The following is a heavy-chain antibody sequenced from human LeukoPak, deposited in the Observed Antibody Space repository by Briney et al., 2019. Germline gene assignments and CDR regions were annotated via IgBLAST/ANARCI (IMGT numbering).Heavy chain of an antibody. J-gene: IGHJ4*02. V-gene: IGHV1-46*01. Sequence: ASVKVSCKASGYTFTSNHIHWVRQAPGQGLEWMGMIYPRDGSTSYAQKFQGRVTMTRNTSISTAYMELSSLRSEDTAVYYCARESGSSVDYWGQGTLVTVSS. CDR1: GYTFTSNH. D-gene: IGHD1-26*01. CDR3: ARESGSSVDY. CDR2: IYPRDGST.